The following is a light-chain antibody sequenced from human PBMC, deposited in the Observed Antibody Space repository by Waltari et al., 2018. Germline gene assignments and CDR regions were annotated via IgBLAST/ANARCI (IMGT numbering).Light chain of an antibody. J-gene: IGKJ4*01. CDR1: QGISNS. Sequence: DIQMTPPPTPLSASVGERTTITCRASQGISNSLAWYQQKPGKAPKLLLFAASRLESGIPSRFSGSGSGTDYTLTISSLQPEDFATYYCQQYYGTLLTFGGGTKVEIK. V-gene: IGKV1-NL1*01. CDR3: QQYYGTLLT. CDR2: AAS.